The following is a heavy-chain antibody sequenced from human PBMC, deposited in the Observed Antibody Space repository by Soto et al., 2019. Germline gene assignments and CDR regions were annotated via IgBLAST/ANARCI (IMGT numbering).Heavy chain of an antibody. CDR3: ARGPYYRDIAAAGPFDY. CDR2: ISYDGSNK. V-gene: IGHV3-30-3*01. CDR1: GFTFSSYA. Sequence: QVQLVESGGGVVQPGRSLRLSCAASGFTFSSYAMHWVRQAPGKGLEWVAVISYDGSNKYYADSVKGRFTISRDNSKNTLYLQMNSLRAEDTAVYYCARGPYYRDIAAAGPFDYWGQGTLVTVSS. J-gene: IGHJ4*02. D-gene: IGHD6-13*01.